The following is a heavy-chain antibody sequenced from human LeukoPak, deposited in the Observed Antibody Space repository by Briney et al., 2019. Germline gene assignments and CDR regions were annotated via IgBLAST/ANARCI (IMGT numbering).Heavy chain of an antibody. CDR3: AIGRRVRYYYDSSGTGGDAFDI. V-gene: IGHV3-23*01. Sequence: PGGSLRLSCAASGFTSSSYAMSWVRQAPGKGLEWVSAISGSGGSTYYADSVKGRFTISRDNSKNTLYLQMNSLRAEDTAVYYCAIGRRVRYYYDSSGTGGDAFDIWGQGTMVTVSS. J-gene: IGHJ3*02. CDR1: GFTSSSYA. CDR2: ISGSGGST. D-gene: IGHD3-22*01.